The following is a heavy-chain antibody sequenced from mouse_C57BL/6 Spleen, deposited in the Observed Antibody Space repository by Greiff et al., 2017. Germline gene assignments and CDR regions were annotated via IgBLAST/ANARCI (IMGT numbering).Heavy chain of an antibody. V-gene: IGHV1-69*01. J-gene: IGHJ2*01. Sequence: QVQLQQPGAELVMPGASVKLSCKASGYTFTSYWMHWVKQRPGQGLEWIGEIDPSDSYTNYNQKFKGKSPLTVDKSSSTDSMQLSSLTSEDSAVYYGARYDTTVPFDYWGQGTTLTVSS. CDR2: IDPSDSYT. CDR1: GYTFTSYW. D-gene: IGHD1-1*01. CDR3: ARYDTTVPFDY.